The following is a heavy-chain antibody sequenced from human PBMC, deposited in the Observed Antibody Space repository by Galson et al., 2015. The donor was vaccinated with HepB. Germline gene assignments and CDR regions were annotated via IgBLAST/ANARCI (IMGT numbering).Heavy chain of an antibody. D-gene: IGHD3-3*01. CDR1: GVTFSSYS. V-gene: IGHV3-21*01. J-gene: IGHJ6*02. CDR3: ARDYDFWSGYYLENGMDV. CDR2: ISSSSSYI. Sequence: SLRLSCAASGVTFSSYSMNWVRQAPGKGLEWVSSISSSSSYIYYADSVKGRFTISRDNAKNSLYLQMNSLRAEDTAVYYCARDYDFWSGYYLENGMDVWGQGTTVTVSS.